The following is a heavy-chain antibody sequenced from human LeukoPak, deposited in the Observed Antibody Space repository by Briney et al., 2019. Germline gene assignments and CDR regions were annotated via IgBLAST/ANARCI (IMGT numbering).Heavy chain of an antibody. CDR1: GYTLTGLS. CDR3: ATANDRDIVLVPAPFDY. J-gene: IGHJ4*02. Sequence: GASVKVSCKVSGYTLTGLSMHWVRQAPGKGLEWMGGFDPEDGETIYAQKFQGRVTMTEDTSTDTAYMELSSLRSEDTAMYHCATANDRDIVLVPAPFDYWGQGTLVTVSS. CDR2: FDPEDGET. D-gene: IGHD2-2*01. V-gene: IGHV1-24*01.